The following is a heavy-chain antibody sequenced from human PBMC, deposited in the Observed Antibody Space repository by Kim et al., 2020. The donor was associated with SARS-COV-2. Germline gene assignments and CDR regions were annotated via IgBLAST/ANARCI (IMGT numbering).Heavy chain of an antibody. D-gene: IGHD2-21*01. J-gene: IGHJ4*02. CDR3: ARRNYLAYCGGDCSDY. Sequence: LKSRVTISVDTSKNQCSLKLSSVTAADTAVYYCARRNYLAYCGGDCSDYWGQGTLVTVSS. V-gene: IGHV4-39*01.